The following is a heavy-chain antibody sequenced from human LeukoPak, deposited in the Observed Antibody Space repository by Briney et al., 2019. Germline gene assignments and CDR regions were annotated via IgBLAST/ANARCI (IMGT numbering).Heavy chain of an antibody. CDR3: AKRGVVIRAILVGFHKEAYYFDS. V-gene: IGHV3-23*01. D-gene: IGHD2-21*01. CDR2: ISDSGGRT. Sequence: PGGSLRHSCAVSGITLNNYGMSWVRQAPGKGLEWVAGISDSGGRTNYADCAKGRFTISRDNPKNTLYLQMNSLRAEDTAVYFCAKRGVVIRAILVGFHKEAYYFDSWGQGALVTVSS. J-gene: IGHJ4*02. CDR1: GITLNNYG.